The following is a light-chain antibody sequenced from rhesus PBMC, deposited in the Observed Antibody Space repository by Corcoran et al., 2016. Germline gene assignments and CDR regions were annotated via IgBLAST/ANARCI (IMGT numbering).Light chain of an antibody. Sequence: DIQMTQSPSSLSASVGDKVTITRLASPGISRWLAWYQQKPGTAPDLLIYDASSLQTGVPSRFSASGSGTDYTLTISSLQPEDFATYYGQQGYSPQCSFGRGTKVEFK. CDR3: QQGYSPQCS. CDR2: DAS. V-gene: IGKV1-18*01. J-gene: IGKJ2*01. CDR1: PGISRW.